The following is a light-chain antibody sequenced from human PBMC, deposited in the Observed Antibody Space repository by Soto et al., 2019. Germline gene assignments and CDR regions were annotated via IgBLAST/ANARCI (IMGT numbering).Light chain of an antibody. CDR3: QQYTNYPWT. J-gene: IGKJ1*01. V-gene: IGKV1-5*03. Sequence: DIQMTQSPSTLSASVGDRVTITCRASQSISNWLAWYQQKPGKAPRLLIYEASRLESGVPSRISGSGSGTEFTLTISSLQPDDFATYYCQQYTNYPWTFGQGTKVDIK. CDR2: EAS. CDR1: QSISNW.